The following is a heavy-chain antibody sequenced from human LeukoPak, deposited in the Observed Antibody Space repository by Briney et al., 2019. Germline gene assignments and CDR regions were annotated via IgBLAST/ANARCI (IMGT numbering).Heavy chain of an antibody. D-gene: IGHD3-9*01. CDR2: IGAAGDT. J-gene: IGHJ4*02. CDR3: ARGSDILSGFEY. V-gene: IGHV3-13*04. Sequence: PGGSLRLSCAASGFTFSRHDMHWVRQATGKGLEWVSAIGAAGDTYYAGSVKGRFTISRENAKNSLFLQMSSLRAGDTAVYYCARGSDILSGFEYWGQGTLVAVSS. CDR1: GFTFSRHD.